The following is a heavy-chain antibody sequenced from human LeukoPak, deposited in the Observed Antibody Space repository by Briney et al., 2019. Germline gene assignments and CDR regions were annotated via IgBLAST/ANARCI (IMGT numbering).Heavy chain of an antibody. Sequence: SETLSITCAVYGGSFSDYYWTWVRQPPGNGLEWIGEINHRGVTTYYPSLKSRVTISIDTYRNQFSLTMHSLTAADTAVYYCARTVGRTASLSYWGQGTLVTVSS. V-gene: IGHV4-34*01. J-gene: IGHJ4*02. D-gene: IGHD4-11*01. CDR2: INHRGVT. CDR1: GGSFSDYY. CDR3: ARTVGRTASLSY.